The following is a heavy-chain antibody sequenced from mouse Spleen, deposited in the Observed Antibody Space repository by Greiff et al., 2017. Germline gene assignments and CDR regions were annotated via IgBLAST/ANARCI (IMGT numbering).Heavy chain of an antibody. J-gene: IGHJ1*01. D-gene: IGHD2-13*01. CDR2: INRNGGST. Sequence: EVKLMESGGGLVKPGGSLKLSCAASGFTFSSYAMSWVRQTPEKRLEWVAAINRNGGSTYYPDTVKDRFTISRDNAKNTLYLQMSSLRSEDTALYYCARHNGDYVNWYFDVWGAGTTVTVSS. CDR3: ARHNGDYVNWYFDV. CDR1: GFTFSSYA. V-gene: IGHV5-6-2*01.